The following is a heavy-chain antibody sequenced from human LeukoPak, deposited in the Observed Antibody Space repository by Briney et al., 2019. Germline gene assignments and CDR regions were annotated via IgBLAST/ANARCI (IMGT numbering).Heavy chain of an antibody. CDR3: ARGGTSGWRTPNDDY. Sequence: ASVKVSCKASGYTFTGHYMLWVRQAPGQGLEWMGWINTNSGDTNYAQKFQGRVTMTRDTSISTAYMELSRLRFGDTAVYYCARGGTSGWRTPNDDYWGQGTLVTVSS. CDR1: GYTFTGHY. CDR2: INTNSGDT. V-gene: IGHV1-2*02. D-gene: IGHD6-19*01. J-gene: IGHJ4*02.